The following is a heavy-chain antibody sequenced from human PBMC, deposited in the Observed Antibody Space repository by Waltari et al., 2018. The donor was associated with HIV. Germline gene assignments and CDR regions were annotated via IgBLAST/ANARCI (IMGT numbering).Heavy chain of an antibody. CDR1: GYTFSDYY. V-gene: IGHV1-2*02. J-gene: IGHJ5*02. Sequence: QVQLVQSGAEVKKPGASVKVSCKASGYTFSDYYMHWVRQAPGQGLEWMGWINPNSGGTRYAEKFQGRVTMTRDTSISTAYMELSRLRFDDTAAYYCARVFRGTVNYFDSRLGHWGQGTLVTVSS. CDR3: ARVFRGTVNYFDSRLGH. CDR2: INPNSGGT. D-gene: IGHD3-22*01.